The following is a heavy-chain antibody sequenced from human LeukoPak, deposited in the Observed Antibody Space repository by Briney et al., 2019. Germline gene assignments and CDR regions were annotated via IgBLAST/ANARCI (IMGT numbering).Heavy chain of an antibody. CDR1: GGSISSGDYY. Sequence: SQTLSLTCTVSGGSISSGDYYWSWIRQPPGKGLECIGYIYYSGSTYYNPSLKSRVTISVDTSKNQFSLKLSSVTAADTAVYYCARVSPPNYYDSSGYYPDIWGQGTMVTVSS. J-gene: IGHJ3*02. CDR3: ARVSPPNYYDSSGYYPDI. D-gene: IGHD3-22*01. CDR2: IYYSGST. V-gene: IGHV4-30-4*01.